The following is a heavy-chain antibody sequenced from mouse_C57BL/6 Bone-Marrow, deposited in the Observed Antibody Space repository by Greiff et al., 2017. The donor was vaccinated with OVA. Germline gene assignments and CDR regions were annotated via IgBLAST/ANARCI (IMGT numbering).Heavy chain of an antibody. CDR3: ARWEGFQYYFDD. D-gene: IGHD4-1*01. CDR1: GYSFTDYN. Sequence: VHVKQSGPELVKPGASVKISCKASGYSFTDYNMNWVKQSNGKSLEWIGVINPNYGTTSYNQKFKGKATLTVDQSSSTAYMQLNILTSEDSAVYYCARWEGFQYYFDDWGQGTTLTVSS. CDR2: INPNYGTT. J-gene: IGHJ2*01. V-gene: IGHV1-39*01.